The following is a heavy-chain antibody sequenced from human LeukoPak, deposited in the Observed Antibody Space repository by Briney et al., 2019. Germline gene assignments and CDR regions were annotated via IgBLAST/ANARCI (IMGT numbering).Heavy chain of an antibody. CDR3: ARSDM. J-gene: IGHJ4*02. V-gene: IGHV3-7*01. CDR1: GFTYGTSW. CDR2: INQDGSAQ. Sequence: GGSLRLSCAASGFTYGTSWKSWVRQAPGKGLEWVANINQDGSAQYYVDCVKGRFTISRNNAKNSLYQQMNSLRAEDTAVYYWARSDMWGQGTLVTVSS.